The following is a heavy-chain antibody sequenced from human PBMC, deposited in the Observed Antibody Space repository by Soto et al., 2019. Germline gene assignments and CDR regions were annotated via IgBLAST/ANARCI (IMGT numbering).Heavy chain of an antibody. V-gene: IGHV1-18*01. CDR2: ISAYNGNT. D-gene: IGHD3-9*01. Sequence: ASVKVSCKASGYTFTSYGISWVRQAPGQGLEWMGWISAYNGNTNYAQKLQGRVTMTTDTSTSTAYMELRSLRSDDTAVYYCARAGGYFYFLLPSYYYYGMDFWGQGTTVPVSS. CDR1: GYTFTSYG. J-gene: IGHJ6*02. CDR3: ARAGGYFYFLLPSYYYYGMDF.